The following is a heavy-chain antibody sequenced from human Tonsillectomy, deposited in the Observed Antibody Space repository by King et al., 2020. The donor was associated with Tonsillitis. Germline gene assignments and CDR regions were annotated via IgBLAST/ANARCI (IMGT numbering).Heavy chain of an antibody. CDR3: ASISEGHDHGTCAHYASNCFDP. J-gene: IGHJ5*02. V-gene: IGHV4-34*01. CDR2: TNHTGST. CDR1: GGSFSDYY. Sequence: VQLQQWGAGLLKPSETLSLTCAVYGGSFSDYYWSWIRQPPGKGLEWIGETNHTGSTNYNPSLKSRVTISVDTSRNQVSLKLSSVTAADTAVYYCASISEGHDHGTCAHYASNCFDPWGQGTLVTVSS. D-gene: IGHD4/OR15-4a*01.